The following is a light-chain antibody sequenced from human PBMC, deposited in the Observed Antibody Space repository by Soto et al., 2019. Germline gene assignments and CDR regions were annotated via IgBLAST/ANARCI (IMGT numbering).Light chain of an antibody. Sequence: EVVLTQSPGTLSLSPGDRATLSCRASETVGSNYLAWYQQQPGQAPRLLIFDASSRATGIPDRSSGSGSGTEFSLTISRLEPEDSAVYFCHHYGYGADTFGQGTKLEI. CDR1: ETVGSNY. CDR2: DAS. V-gene: IGKV3-20*01. CDR3: HHYGYGADT. J-gene: IGKJ2*01.